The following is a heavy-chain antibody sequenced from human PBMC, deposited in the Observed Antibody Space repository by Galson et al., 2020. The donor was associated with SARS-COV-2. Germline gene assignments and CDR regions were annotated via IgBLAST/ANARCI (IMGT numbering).Heavy chain of an antibody. V-gene: IGHV3-30*04. Sequence: GESLKISCAASGFIFSDYAMHWVRQVPGKGLEWVAVLSYDGENKHYADSVKGRFTISRDISKHTVYLQMDSLGGDDTALYYCARDGRSSGWYEYYFQYWGQGTLVTVSS. J-gene: IGHJ4*02. CDR1: GFIFSDYA. CDR3: ARDGRSSGWYEYYFQY. D-gene: IGHD6-19*01. CDR2: LSYDGENK.